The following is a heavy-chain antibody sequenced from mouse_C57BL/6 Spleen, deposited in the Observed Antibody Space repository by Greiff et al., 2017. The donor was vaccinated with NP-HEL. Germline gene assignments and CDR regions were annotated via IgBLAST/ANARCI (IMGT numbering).Heavy chain of an antibody. CDR2: IYWDDDK. Sequence: QVQLKESGPGILQSSQTLSLTCSFSGFSLSTSGMGVSWIRQPSGKGLEWLAHIYWDDDKRYNPSLKSRLTISKDTSRNQVFLKITSVDTADTATYYCARILYYDYDGIFAYWGQGTLVTVSA. V-gene: IGHV8-12*01. J-gene: IGHJ3*01. CDR1: GFSLSTSGMG. CDR3: ARILYYDYDGIFAY. D-gene: IGHD2-4*01.